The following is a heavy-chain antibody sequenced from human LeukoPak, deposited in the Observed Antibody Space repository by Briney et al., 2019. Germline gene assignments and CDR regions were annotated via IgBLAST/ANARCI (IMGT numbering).Heavy chain of an antibody. D-gene: IGHD6-13*01. J-gene: IGHJ4*02. Sequence: GGSLRLSCAASGFTFSSYGMHWVRQAPGKGLEWVAVISCDGSNKYYADSVKGRFTISRDNSKNTLYLQMNSLRAEDTAVYYCAKYRQGIAEHFDYWGQGTLVTVSS. CDR2: ISCDGSNK. V-gene: IGHV3-30*18. CDR1: GFTFSSYG. CDR3: AKYRQGIAEHFDY.